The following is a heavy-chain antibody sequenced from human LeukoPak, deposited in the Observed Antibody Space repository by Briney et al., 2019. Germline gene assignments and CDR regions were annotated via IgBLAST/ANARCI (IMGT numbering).Heavy chain of an antibody. Sequence: PGGSLRLSCAAPGFTFSSYSMNWVRQAPGKRLERVSYISGGSSIMYYADSVKGRFTISRDNAKNSLCLQMNSLRDADTAVYYCARGPDGSGTNACDVWGQGTMVTVSS. J-gene: IGHJ3*01. CDR2: ISGGSSIM. V-gene: IGHV3-48*02. D-gene: IGHD3-10*01. CDR3: ARGPDGSGTNACDV. CDR1: GFTFSSYS.